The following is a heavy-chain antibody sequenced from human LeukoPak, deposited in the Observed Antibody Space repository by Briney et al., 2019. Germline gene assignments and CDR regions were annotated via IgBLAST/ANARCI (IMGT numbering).Heavy chain of an antibody. CDR3: ARGSGWGSSWYLYTLNYYYYYMDV. J-gene: IGHJ6*03. Sequence: GGSLRLSCAASGFTFSSYSMNWVRQAPGKGLEWVSSISSSSSSYIYYADSVKGRFTTSRDNAKNSLYLQMNSLRAEDTAVYYCARGSGWGSSWYLYTLNYYYYYMDVWGKGTTVTVSS. CDR2: ISSSSSSYI. D-gene: IGHD6-13*01. V-gene: IGHV3-21*01. CDR1: GFTFSSYS.